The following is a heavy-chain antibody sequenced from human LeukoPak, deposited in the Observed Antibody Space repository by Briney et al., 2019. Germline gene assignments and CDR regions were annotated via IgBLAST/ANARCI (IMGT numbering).Heavy chain of an antibody. CDR3: ARDSTIRHCFDY. V-gene: IGHV3-30*04. Sequence: PGGSLRLSCAASGFTFSIYAMYSVRQAPGKGLEWVSVISYDGSNKYYEDSVKGRFTISRENSKNTLYLQMKSLRAEQTAVYYCARDSTIRHCFDYWGQGTLVTVSP. J-gene: IGHJ4*02. CDR1: GFTFSIYA. CDR2: ISYDGSNK.